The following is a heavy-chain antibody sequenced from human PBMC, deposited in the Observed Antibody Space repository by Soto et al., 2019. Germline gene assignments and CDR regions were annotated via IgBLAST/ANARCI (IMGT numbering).Heavy chain of an antibody. Sequence: QVQLVQSGAEVKKPGASVKVSCKASGYTFTSSGMSWVRQAPGQGLEWMGWISAHTGSSEYAQRFQGRVTMTTDSSTSTAYMELRSLRSDDTAVYYCARAFFYQGSDSRCYSFEAFDFWGPGTLVTVSS. D-gene: IGHD3-22*01. V-gene: IGHV1-18*01. CDR3: ARAFFYQGSDSRCYSFEAFDF. CDR2: ISAHTGSS. CDR1: GYTFTSSG. J-gene: IGHJ3*01.